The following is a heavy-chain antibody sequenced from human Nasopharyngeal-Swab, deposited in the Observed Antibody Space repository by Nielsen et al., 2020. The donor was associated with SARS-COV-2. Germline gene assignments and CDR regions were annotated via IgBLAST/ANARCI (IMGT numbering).Heavy chain of an antibody. CDR3: AKAGTYYDFWSGSPGGMDV. Sequence: ASVTVSCKASGYTFTSYDINWVRQATGQGLEWMGWMNPNSGNTGYAQKLQGRVTMTRNTSISTAYMELSSLRSEDTAVYYCAKAGTYYDFWSGSPGGMDVWGQGTTVTVSS. CDR2: MNPNSGNT. J-gene: IGHJ6*02. V-gene: IGHV1-8*01. CDR1: GYTFTSYD. D-gene: IGHD3-3*01.